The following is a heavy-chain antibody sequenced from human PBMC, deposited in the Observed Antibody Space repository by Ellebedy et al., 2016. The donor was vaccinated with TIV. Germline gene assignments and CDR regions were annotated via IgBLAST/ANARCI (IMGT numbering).Heavy chain of an antibody. CDR3: AKASVAGVYYYGMDV. D-gene: IGHD6-19*01. CDR2: ISWNSGSI. V-gene: IGHV3-9*01. J-gene: IGHJ6*02. CDR1: GFTFDDYA. Sequence: SLKISXAASGFTFDDYAMHWVRQAPGKGLEWVSGISWNSGSIGYADSVKGRFTISRDNAKNSLYLQMNSLRAEDTALYYCAKASVAGVYYYGMDVWGQGTTVTVSS.